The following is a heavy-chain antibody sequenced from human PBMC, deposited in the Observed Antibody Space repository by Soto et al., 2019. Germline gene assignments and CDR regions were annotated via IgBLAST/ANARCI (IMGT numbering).Heavy chain of an antibody. Sequence: QVQLVQSGAEVKKPWASVKVSCKASGYTFTGYYMHWVRQAPGQGLEWMGWINPNSGGTNYAQKCQGGVTMTRDTSISTAYMELSRLRSDDTAVYYCARSDYGDYPDWFDPWGQGTLVTVSS. D-gene: IGHD4-17*01. CDR3: ARSDYGDYPDWFDP. CDR1: GYTFTGYY. CDR2: INPNSGGT. J-gene: IGHJ5*02. V-gene: IGHV1-2*02.